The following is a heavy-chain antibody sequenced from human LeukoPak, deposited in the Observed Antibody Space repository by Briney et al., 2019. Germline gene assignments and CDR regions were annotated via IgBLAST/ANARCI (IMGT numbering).Heavy chain of an antibody. Sequence: SVKVSCKPSGGTFISYAISWVRQAPGQGLEWMGGIIPILGSANYAQSFQGRVTMTADESTSTAYMELSSLRSEDTAVYYCATSSRTYSSTDYWGQGTLVTVSS. D-gene: IGHD6-13*01. V-gene: IGHV1-69*13. CDR2: IIPILGSA. CDR1: GGTFISYA. CDR3: ATSSRTYSSTDY. J-gene: IGHJ4*02.